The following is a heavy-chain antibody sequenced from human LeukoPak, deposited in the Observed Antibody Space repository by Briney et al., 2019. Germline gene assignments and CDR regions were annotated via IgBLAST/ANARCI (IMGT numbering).Heavy chain of an antibody. Sequence: GGSLRLSCAASGLTFSSYWMSWVRQAPGKGLEWVANIKQDGSEKYYVDSVKGRFTISRDNAKNSLYLQMNSLRAEDTAVYYCARAYSYGDYWGQGTLVTVSS. D-gene: IGHD5-18*01. J-gene: IGHJ4*02. CDR3: ARAYSYGDY. V-gene: IGHV3-7*01. CDR1: GLTFSSYW. CDR2: IKQDGSEK.